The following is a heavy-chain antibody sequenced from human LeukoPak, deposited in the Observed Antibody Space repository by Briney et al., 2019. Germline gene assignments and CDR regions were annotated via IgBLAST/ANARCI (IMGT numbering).Heavy chain of an antibody. D-gene: IGHD3-10*01. J-gene: IGHJ3*02. CDR2: LNPNSGDT. CDR3: ARGTTHLWFGEGGNALDI. CDR1: GYTFTGSY. V-gene: IGHV1-2*02. Sequence: EASVKVSCKASGYTFTGSYLHCVRQAPGQGLEWMGWLNPNSGDTKDALKFQGRVTMTRDTSINTAYMELSRLTSDDTAVYYCARGTTHLWFGEGGNALDIWGQGTMVTVSS.